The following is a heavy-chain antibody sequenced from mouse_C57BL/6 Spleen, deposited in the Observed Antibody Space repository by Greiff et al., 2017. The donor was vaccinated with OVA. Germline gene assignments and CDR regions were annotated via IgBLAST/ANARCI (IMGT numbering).Heavy chain of an antibody. CDR1: GFTFSSYA. Sequence: EVKLMESGEGLVKPGGSLKLSCAASGFTFSSYAMSWVRQTPEKRLEWVAYISSGGDYIYYADTVKGRFTISRDNARNTLYLQMSSLKSEDTAMYYCTRDGGMNGYFDYWGQGTTLTVSS. D-gene: IGHD1-1*02. V-gene: IGHV5-9-1*02. CDR2: ISSGGDYI. J-gene: IGHJ2*01. CDR3: TRDGGMNGYFDY.